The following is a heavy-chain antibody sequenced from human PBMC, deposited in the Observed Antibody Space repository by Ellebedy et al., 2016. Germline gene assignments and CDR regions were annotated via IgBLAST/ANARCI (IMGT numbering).Heavy chain of an antibody. J-gene: IGHJ4*02. V-gene: IGHV3-23*01. CDR2: ISGDGDTT. CDR1: GLNFDTFF. D-gene: IGHD4-17*01. Sequence: GESLKISXVVSGLNFDTFFMSWVRQAPGGGLEWISTISGDGDTTFSADSVKGRFTISRDNSRYTLYLQMDSLTAADTAVYYCYYGHYSGFWGQGTLVTVSS. CDR3: YYGHYSGF.